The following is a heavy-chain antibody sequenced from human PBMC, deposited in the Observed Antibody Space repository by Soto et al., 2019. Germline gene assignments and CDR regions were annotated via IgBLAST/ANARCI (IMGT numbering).Heavy chain of an antibody. J-gene: IGHJ3*02. V-gene: IGHV3-48*02. CDR1: GFTFSSYS. CDR3: ARDLGSGWSDAFDI. D-gene: IGHD6-19*01. CDR2: ISSSSTI. Sequence: GSLRLSCAASGFTFSSYSMNWVRQAPGKGLEWVSYISSSSTIYYADSVKGRFTISRDNAKNSLYLQMNSLRDEDTAVYYCARDLGSGWSDAFDIWGQGTMVTVSS.